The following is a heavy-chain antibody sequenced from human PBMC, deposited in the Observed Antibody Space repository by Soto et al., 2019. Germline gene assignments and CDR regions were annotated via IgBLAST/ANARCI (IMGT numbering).Heavy chain of an antibody. J-gene: IGHJ1*01. CDR1: GGSFSGYY. CDR2: INHSGST. CDR3: ARARIAPTQLADWYFQH. Sequence: SETLSLTCAVYGGSFSGYYWSWIRQPPGKGLEWIGEINHSGSTNYNPSLKSRVTISVDTSKNQFSLKLSSVTAADTAVYYCARARIAPTQLADWYFQHWGQGTLVT. V-gene: IGHV4-34*01. D-gene: IGHD6-13*01.